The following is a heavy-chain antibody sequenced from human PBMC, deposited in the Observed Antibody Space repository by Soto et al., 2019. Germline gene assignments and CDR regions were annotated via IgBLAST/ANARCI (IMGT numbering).Heavy chain of an antibody. CDR3: AREPRDDYMIAGGCDY. Sequence: QVQLVESGGGLVKPGGSLRLSCVASGFTFSDYYMSWFRQAPGKGLEWVSYISSGGSVIYSADSMKGRFTISRDNAKNSLYLQVNSLRAEDTAVEYCAREPRDDYMIAGGCDYWGQGTLVTASS. CDR2: ISSGGSVI. J-gene: IGHJ4*02. D-gene: IGHD4-4*01. CDR1: GFTFSDYY. V-gene: IGHV3-11*01.